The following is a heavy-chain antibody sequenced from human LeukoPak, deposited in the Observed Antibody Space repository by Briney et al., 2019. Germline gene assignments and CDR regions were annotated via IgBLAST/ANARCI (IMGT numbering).Heavy chain of an antibody. V-gene: IGHV4-31*03. Sequence: SETLSLTCTVSGGSISSGGYYWSWLRQHPGKGLEWIGYIYYSGSTYYNPSLKSRVTISVDTSKNQFSLKLSSVTAADTAVYYCARVVNRNSGYSPNYYYYGMDVWGQGTTVTVSS. CDR3: ARVVNRNSGYSPNYYYYGMDV. J-gene: IGHJ6*02. D-gene: IGHD3-9*01. CDR2: IYYSGST. CDR1: GGSISSGGYY.